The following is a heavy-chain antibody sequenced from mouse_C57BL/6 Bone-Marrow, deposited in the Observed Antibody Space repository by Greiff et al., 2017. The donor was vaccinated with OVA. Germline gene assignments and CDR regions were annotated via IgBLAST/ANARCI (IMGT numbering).Heavy chain of an antibody. CDR3: ARDYDAWFAY. CDR1: GYTFTSYG. Sequence: VQLQQSGAELVKPGASVKLSCKASGYTFTSYGMRWVKQSPGQGLEWIGEIYPRSGTTYYNEKFKGQATLTGDKSSSTAYMQLSSLTSEDSAVYFCARDYDAWFAYWGQGTLVTVSA. V-gene: IGHV1-81*01. CDR2: IYPRSGTT. J-gene: IGHJ3*01. D-gene: IGHD2-4*01.